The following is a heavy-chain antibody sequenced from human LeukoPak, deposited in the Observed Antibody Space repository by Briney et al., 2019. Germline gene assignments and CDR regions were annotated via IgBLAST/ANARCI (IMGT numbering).Heavy chain of an antibody. V-gene: IGHV4-34*01. CDR3: ARGTMTTVTYYFDY. CDR1: GGSFSCYY. CDR2: INHSGST. Sequence: PSETLSLTSSVYGGSFSCYYWSWLAQAPGKGLDWIGEINHSGSTNYNPSLKSRVTISVDTSKNQFSLKLSSLTAADTAVYYCARGTMTTVTYYFDYWGQGTLVTVSS. J-gene: IGHJ4*02. D-gene: IGHD4-17*01.